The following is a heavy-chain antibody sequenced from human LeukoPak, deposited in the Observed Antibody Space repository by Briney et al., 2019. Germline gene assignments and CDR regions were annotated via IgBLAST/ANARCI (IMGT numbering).Heavy chain of an antibody. Sequence: GGSLRLSCAASGFTFSTYWMHWVRQAPGRGLVWVARINDDGYNTADSVKGRFTISRDNTKNTLYLQMNSLRAEDTAVYYCAKGGNWFEKSDYWGQGTLVTVSS. CDR2: INDDGYNT. J-gene: IGHJ4*02. CDR3: AKGGNWFEKSDY. V-gene: IGHV3-74*01. D-gene: IGHD3-10*01. CDR1: GFTFSTYW.